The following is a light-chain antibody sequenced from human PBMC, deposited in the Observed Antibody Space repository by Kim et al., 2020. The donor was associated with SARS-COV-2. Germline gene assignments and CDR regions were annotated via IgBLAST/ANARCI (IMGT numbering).Light chain of an antibody. CDR1: SSNIGDNT. Sequence: QSALTQTPSASGTPGQWVTISCSGSSSNIGDNTVSWYQQLPGTAPKLLIYTNHQRPSGVPDRFSGSKSGTSASLAISGLQSEDEADYYCAAWDDSLNAWVFGGGTQLTVL. V-gene: IGLV1-44*01. J-gene: IGLJ3*02. CDR2: TNH. CDR3: AAWDDSLNAWV.